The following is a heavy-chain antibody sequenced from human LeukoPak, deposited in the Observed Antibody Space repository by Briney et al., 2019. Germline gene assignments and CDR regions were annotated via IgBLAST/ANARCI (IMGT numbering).Heavy chain of an antibody. CDR1: GGSISGSSYY. Sequence: SETLSLTCTVSGGSISGSSYYWGWIRQPPGKGLEWIGSIYYSGSTYYNPSLKSRVTISVDTSKNQFSLKLSSVTAADTAVYYCARESITMVRGVIITSLDYWGQGTLVTVSS. J-gene: IGHJ4*02. V-gene: IGHV4-39*07. D-gene: IGHD3-10*01. CDR3: ARESITMVRGVIITSLDY. CDR2: IYYSGST.